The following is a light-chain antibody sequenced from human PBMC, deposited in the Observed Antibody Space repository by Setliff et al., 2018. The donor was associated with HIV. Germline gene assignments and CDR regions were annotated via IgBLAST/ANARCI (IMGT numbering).Light chain of an antibody. V-gene: IGLV2-14*03. CDR2: NVS. Sequence: QSALTQPASVSGSPGQSITISCTGTSSDVGGYNYVSWYQHHPGKAPKLMIYNVSNRPPGVSDRFSGSKSGNTASLTISGLQAEDEADYYCVSYTSGQTLVFGGGTKVTVL. CDR1: SSDVGGYNY. CDR3: VSYTSGQTLV. J-gene: IGLJ2*01.